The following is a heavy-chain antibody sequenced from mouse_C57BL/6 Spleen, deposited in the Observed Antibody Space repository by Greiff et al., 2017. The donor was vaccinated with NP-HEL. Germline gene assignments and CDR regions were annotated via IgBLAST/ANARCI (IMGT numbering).Heavy chain of an antibody. CDR3: ARDDYYAMDY. V-gene: IGHV5-4*01. CDR2: ISDGGSYT. Sequence: EVMLVESGGGLVKPGGSLKLSCAASGFTFSSYAMSWVRQTPEKRLEWVATISDGGSYTYYPDNVTGRFTISRDNAKNKLYLQMSHLKSEDTAMYYCARDDYYAMDYWGQGTSVTVSS. CDR1: GFTFSSYA. J-gene: IGHJ4*01.